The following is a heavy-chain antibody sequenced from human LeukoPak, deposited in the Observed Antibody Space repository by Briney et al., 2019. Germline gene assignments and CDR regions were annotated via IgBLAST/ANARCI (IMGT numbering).Heavy chain of an antibody. J-gene: IGHJ4*02. CDR3: ARDSGSYLDY. CDR2: IYTSGST. Sequence: SETLSLTCTVSGGSISSYYWSWIRQPPGKGLDWIGYIYTSGSTNYNPSLKSRVTISVDTSKNQFSLKLSSVTAADTAVYYCARDSGSYLDYWGQGTLVTVSS. CDR1: GGSISSYY. D-gene: IGHD1-26*01. V-gene: IGHV4-4*09.